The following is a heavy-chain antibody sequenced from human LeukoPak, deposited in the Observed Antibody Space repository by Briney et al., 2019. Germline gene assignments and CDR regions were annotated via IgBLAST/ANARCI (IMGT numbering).Heavy chain of an antibody. V-gene: IGHV3-11*03. CDR1: AVSFVEYY. D-gene: IGHD3-22*01. Sequence: GGSLRLSLAAFAVSFVEYYMSWIRQAPGKGLEWVSYISSSNNFRNYADSVKGRFTISRDNAKNSLYLQMNSLRAEDTAVYYCARRRYYDNSGYYFDIWGQGTMVTVSS. CDR3: ARRRYYDNSGYYFDI. CDR2: ISSSNNFR. J-gene: IGHJ3*02.